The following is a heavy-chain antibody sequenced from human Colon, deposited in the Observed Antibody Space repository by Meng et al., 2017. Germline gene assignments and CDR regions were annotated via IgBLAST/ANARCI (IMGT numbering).Heavy chain of an antibody. V-gene: IGHV4-4*02. CDR3: ARERVRELGLFDS. CDR2: ISNSYKT. J-gene: IGHJ4*02. Sequence: QLPLQESGPGLVPPSGTLSLAGVVPGDSIANSKWWSWLRQAPGKGPEWIGEISNSYKTVYSPSLKSRVRISLDKSNNQFSLTLTSVTAADTAVYYCARERVRELGLFDSWGQGILVTVSS. D-gene: IGHD1-7*01. CDR1: GDSIANSKW.